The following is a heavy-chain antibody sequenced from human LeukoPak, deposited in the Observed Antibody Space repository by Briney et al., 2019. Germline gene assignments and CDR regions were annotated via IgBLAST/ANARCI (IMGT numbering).Heavy chain of an antibody. J-gene: IGHJ4*02. CDR3: ARAGLYSGSGLDY. CDR1: GFTFSSYW. Sequence: GGSLRLSCAASGFTFSSYWMHWVRQAPGKGLEWVSAITTGSGYMYYTDSVKGRFTISRDNAKNSLYLQMNSLRGEDTAVYYCARAGLYSGSGLDYWGQGSLVTVSS. V-gene: IGHV3-21*01. CDR2: ITTGSGYM. D-gene: IGHD5-12*01.